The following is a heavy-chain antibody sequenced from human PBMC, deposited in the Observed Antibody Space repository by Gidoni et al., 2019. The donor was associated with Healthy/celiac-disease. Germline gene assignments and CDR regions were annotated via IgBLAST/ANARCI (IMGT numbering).Heavy chain of an antibody. CDR3: ARDRIPWDRDYGMDV. V-gene: IGHV3-74*01. CDR1: GFTFSSYW. CDR2: INSDGSST. J-gene: IGHJ6*02. D-gene: IGHD1-26*01. Sequence: EVQLVESGGGLVQPGGSLRLSCAASGFTFSSYWMHWVRQAPGKGLGWVSRINSDGSSTSYADSVKGRFTIFRDNAKNTLYLQMNSLRAEDTAVYYCARDRIPWDRDYGMDVWGQGTTVTVSS.